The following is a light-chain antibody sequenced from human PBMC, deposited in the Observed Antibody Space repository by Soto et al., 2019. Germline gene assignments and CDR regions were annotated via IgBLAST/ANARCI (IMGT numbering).Light chain of an antibody. CDR3: SSYTAGGV. J-gene: IGLJ1*01. V-gene: IGLV2-14*01. CDR2: EVS. CDR1: SSDVGGYNY. Sequence: QSALTQPASVSGSPGQSITISCTGTSSDVGGYNYVSWYQQHPGKAPKLMIYEVSNRPSGVSNRFSGSKSGNTASLTISGLQAEDEADYYCSSYTAGGVFGTGTKVTVL.